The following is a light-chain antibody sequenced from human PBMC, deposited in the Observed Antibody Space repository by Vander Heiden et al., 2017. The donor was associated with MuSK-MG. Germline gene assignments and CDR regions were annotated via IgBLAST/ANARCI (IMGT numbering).Light chain of an antibody. Sequence: QSALTHSPSASGSPGQSVTISCTGTSSDIGYYNYVSWYQQHPGRAPKLMSYEVTKRPSGVPDRFSGSKSGNTASLTVSGLQAEDEADYFCASHAGTSNWAVFGGGTKL. CDR3: ASHAGTSNWAV. CDR1: SSDIGYYNY. CDR2: EVT. J-gene: IGLJ3*02. V-gene: IGLV2-8*01.